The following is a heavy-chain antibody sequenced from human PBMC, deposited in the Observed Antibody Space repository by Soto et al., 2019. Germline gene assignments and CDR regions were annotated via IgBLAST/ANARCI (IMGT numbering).Heavy chain of an antibody. D-gene: IGHD6-13*01. CDR2: ISSSSSTI. CDR3: ARVLLAAQYYYYYYGMDV. Sequence: RLSCAASGFTFSSYSMNWVRQAPGKGLEWVSYISSSSSTIYYADSVKGRFTISRDNAKNSLYLQMNSLRDEDTAVYYCARVLLAAQYYYYYYGMDVWGQGTKVTVSS. CDR1: GFTFSSYS. J-gene: IGHJ6*02. V-gene: IGHV3-48*02.